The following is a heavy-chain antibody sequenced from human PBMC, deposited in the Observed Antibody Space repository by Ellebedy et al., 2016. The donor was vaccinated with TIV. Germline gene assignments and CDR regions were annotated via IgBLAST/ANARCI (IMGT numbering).Heavy chain of an antibody. V-gene: IGHV3-7*03. J-gene: IGHJ4*02. D-gene: IGHD2-15*01. CDR1: GFTFSSYW. CDR3: ARDGGYCSGGTCYLVY. Sequence: GESLKISCAASGFTFSSYWMSWVRQAPGKGLEWVASIRQDGDAKYYVDSVKGRFIISRDNARNSLFLQMSSLRAEDTAVYYCARDGGYCSGGTCYLVYWGQGTLVTVSS. CDR2: IRQDGDAK.